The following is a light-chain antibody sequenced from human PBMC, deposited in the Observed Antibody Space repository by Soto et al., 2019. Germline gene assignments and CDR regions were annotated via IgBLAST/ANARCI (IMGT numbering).Light chain of an antibody. CDR1: QTVYDW. CDR2: EAS. CDR3: QQYNRCSGT. Sequence: DIQMTQSPSTLSASVGDGVAITCRASQTVYDWLAWYQHKPGQAPRLLVYEASTLASGVPPRFSARGSGTEFTLTIISLQPEDFATYYCQQYNRCSGTFGQGTKVDIK. J-gene: IGKJ1*01. V-gene: IGKV1-5*03.